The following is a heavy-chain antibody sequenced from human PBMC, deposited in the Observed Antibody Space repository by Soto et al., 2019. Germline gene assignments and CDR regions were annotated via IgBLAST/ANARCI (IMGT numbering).Heavy chain of an antibody. CDR3: ARQKRYFDWYRDYYGMDV. J-gene: IGHJ6*02. D-gene: IGHD3-9*01. V-gene: IGHV5-51*01. CDR1: GYSFTSYW. CDR2: IYPGDSDT. Sequence: LKISFKGSGYSFTSYWIGWVRQMPGKGLEWMGIIYPGDSDTRYSPSFQGQVTISADKSISTAYLQWSSLKASDTAMYYCARQKRYFDWYRDYYGMDVWGQGTTVTVSS.